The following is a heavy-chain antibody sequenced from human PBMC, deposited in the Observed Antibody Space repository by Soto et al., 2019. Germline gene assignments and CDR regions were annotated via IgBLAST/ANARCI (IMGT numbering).Heavy chain of an antibody. CDR1: GFNVNSDY. D-gene: IGHD2-21*02. V-gene: IGHV3-53*01. J-gene: IGHJ4*02. CDR3: TRDGRGLGRLSLFEY. Sequence: GESLRLSCAASGFNVNSDYMNWVRQTPGKGLEWVASIYSGETTYYADSVRGRSTISSDKSKNTLYFQLSSLRIEDTAVYYCTRDGRGLGRLSLFEYWGQGVLVTVSS. CDR2: IYSGETT.